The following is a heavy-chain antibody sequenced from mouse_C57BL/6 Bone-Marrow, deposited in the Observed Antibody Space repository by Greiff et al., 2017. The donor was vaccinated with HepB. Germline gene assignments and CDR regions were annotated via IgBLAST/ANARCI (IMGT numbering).Heavy chain of an antibody. D-gene: IGHD2-3*01. V-gene: IGHV1-61*01. Sequence: VQLQQPGAELVRPGSSVKLSCKASGYTFTSYWMDWVKQRPGQGLEWIGNIYPSDSETHYNQKFKDKATLTVDKSSSKAYMQLSSLTSEDSAVYYCARALIYDGYSLGYFDVWGTGPTVTVSS. CDR3: ARALIYDGYSLGYFDV. J-gene: IGHJ1*03. CDR1: GYTFTSYW. CDR2: IYPSDSET.